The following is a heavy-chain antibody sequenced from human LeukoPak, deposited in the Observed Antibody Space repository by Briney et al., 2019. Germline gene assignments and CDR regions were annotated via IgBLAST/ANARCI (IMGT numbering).Heavy chain of an antibody. Sequence: ASVKVSCKASGYTFTSYDINWVRQATGQGLEWMGWMNPNSGNTGYAQKFQGRVTMTRNTSISTAYMELSSLRSEDTAVYYCATYYDSSGYYLNRGQGTLVTVSS. V-gene: IGHV1-8*01. CDR2: MNPNSGNT. CDR3: ATYYDSSGYYLN. CDR1: GYTFTSYD. J-gene: IGHJ4*02. D-gene: IGHD3-22*01.